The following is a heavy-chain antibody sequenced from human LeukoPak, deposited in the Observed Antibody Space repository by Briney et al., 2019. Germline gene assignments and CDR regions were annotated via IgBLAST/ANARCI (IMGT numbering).Heavy chain of an antibody. Sequence: GWSLRLSCAASGFTFSSYEMNWVRQAPGKGLEWVSYISSSGSTIYYADSVKGRFTISRDNAKNSLYLQMNSLRAEDTAVYYCARDSLDFCSGYYFDYWGQGTLVTVSS. J-gene: IGHJ4*02. CDR2: ISSSGSTI. V-gene: IGHV3-48*03. CDR3: ARDSLDFCSGYYFDY. CDR1: GFTFSSYE. D-gene: IGHD3-3*01.